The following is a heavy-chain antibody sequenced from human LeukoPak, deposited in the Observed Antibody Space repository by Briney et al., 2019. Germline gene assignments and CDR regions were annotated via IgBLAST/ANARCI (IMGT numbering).Heavy chain of an antibody. CDR3: AKDAPADIVVYYFDY. D-gene: IGHD2-15*01. J-gene: IGHJ4*02. CDR2: INHSGST. CDR1: GGSFSGYY. Sequence: SETLSLTCAVYGGSFSGYYWSWIRQPPGKGLEWIGEINHSGSTNYNPSLKSRVTISVDTSKNQFSLKLSSVTAADTAVYYCAKDAPADIVVYYFDYWGQGALVTVSS. V-gene: IGHV4-34*01.